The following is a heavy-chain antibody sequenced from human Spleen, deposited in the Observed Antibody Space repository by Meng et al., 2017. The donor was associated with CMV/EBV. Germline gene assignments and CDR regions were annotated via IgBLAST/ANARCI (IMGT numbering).Heavy chain of an antibody. CDR1: GFTLSRYY. V-gene: IGHV3-21*06. D-gene: IGHD3-10*01. CDR3: TRHAPGEAFDI. Sequence: GESLKISCSPSGFTLSRYYMNWVRQAPGKGLEWISSITSASSNIYYADSVKGRFTVSRDNAKNSLFLQLNSLRAEDTAVYYCTRHAPGEAFDIWGQGTMVTVSS. J-gene: IGHJ3*02. CDR2: ITSASSNI.